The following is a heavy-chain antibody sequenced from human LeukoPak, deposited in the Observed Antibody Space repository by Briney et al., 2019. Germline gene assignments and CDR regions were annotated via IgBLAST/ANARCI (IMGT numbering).Heavy chain of an antibody. CDR1: GYTFTSYG. D-gene: IGHD3-22*01. Sequence: ASVKVSCKASGYTFTSYGISWVRQAPGQGLEWMGWISAYNGNTNYAQKFQGRVTITTDESTSTAYMELSSLRSEDTAVYYCARNSADYYDSSPFDYWGQGTLVTVSS. J-gene: IGHJ4*02. CDR3: ARNSADYYDSSPFDY. V-gene: IGHV1-18*01. CDR2: ISAYNGNT.